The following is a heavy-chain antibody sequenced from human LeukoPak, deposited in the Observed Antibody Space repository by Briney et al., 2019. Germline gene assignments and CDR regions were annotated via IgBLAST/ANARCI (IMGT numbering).Heavy chain of an antibody. V-gene: IGHV3-30*03. CDR1: GFTFSSYG. CDR2: ISYDGSNK. J-gene: IGHJ4*02. D-gene: IGHD3-10*01. Sequence: GGSLRLSCAASGFTFSSYGMHWVRQAPGKGLEWVAVISYDGSNKYYADSVKGRFTISRDNSKNTLYLQMNSLRAEDTAVYYCARESSGSYYLFDYWGQGTLVTVSS. CDR3: ARESSGSYYLFDY.